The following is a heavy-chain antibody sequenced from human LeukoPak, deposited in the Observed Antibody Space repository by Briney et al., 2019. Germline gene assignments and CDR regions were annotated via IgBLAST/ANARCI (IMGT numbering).Heavy chain of an antibody. V-gene: IGHV3-30*03. D-gene: IGHD1-14*01. CDR3: VGQTWGEPEHYYYGMDV. CDR1: GFTFSSYG. CDR2: ISYDGSNK. J-gene: IGHJ6*02. Sequence: GGSLRLSCAASGFTFSSYGMHWVRQAPGKGLEWVAVISYDGSNKYYADSVKGRFTISRDNAKNSLYLQMNSLRAEDTAVYYCVGQTWGEPEHYYYGMDVWGQGTTVTVSS.